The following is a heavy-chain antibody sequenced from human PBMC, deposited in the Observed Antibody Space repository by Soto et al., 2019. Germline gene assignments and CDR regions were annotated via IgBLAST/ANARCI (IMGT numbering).Heavy chain of an antibody. D-gene: IGHD4-17*01. CDR1: GYTFSSYA. Sequence: QVQLVQSGAEVKRPGASVKVSCKASGYTFSSYAFHRVRQAPGQGLEWMGWVNAGDGDTKYSKNFQGRVTITRDTSASTSYMELSSLRSEDTAVYYCARDLPGYGDTGYWGQGTLVTVSS. V-gene: IGHV1-3*01. CDR3: ARDLPGYGDTGY. CDR2: VNAGDGDT. J-gene: IGHJ4*02.